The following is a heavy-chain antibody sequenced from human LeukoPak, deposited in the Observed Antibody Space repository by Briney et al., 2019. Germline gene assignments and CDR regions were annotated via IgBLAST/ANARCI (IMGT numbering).Heavy chain of an antibody. CDR1: GFTFSSYA. CDR2: ISGSGGST. Sequence: GGSLRLSCAASGFTFSSYAMSWVRQAPGKGLEWVSAISGSGGSTYYAGSVKGRFTISRDNSKNTLYLQMNSLRAEDTAVYYCAAAVAGQWVPRETFDYWGQGTLVTVSS. V-gene: IGHV3-23*01. J-gene: IGHJ4*02. CDR3: AAAVAGQWVPRETFDY. D-gene: IGHD6-19*01.